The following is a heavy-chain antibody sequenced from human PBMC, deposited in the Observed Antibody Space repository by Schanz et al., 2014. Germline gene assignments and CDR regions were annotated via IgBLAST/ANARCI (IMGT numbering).Heavy chain of an antibody. CDR3: ARDPYSASYFPSPPLYGLDV. Sequence: QVPLVQSGAEVKKPGASVKVSCKASGYTFTGYYLHWVRQAPGQGLEWMATINPSGGSTSFAQKFQGRVTMTRATSTSTVNMELTSLRSEDTAVYYCARDPYSASYFPSPPLYGLDVWGQGTTVTVSS. V-gene: IGHV1-46*01. D-gene: IGHD1-26*01. CDR1: GYTFTGYY. CDR2: INPSGGST. J-gene: IGHJ6*02.